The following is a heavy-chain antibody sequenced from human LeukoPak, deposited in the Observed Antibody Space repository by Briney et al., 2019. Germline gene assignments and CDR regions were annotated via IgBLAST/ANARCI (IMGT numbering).Heavy chain of an antibody. D-gene: IGHD2-15*01. V-gene: IGHV1-2*02. CDR2: INPNSGGT. CDR3: ARTHCSGGTCHPGGYYYYYMDV. J-gene: IGHJ6*03. CDR1: GYTFTGYY. Sequence: ASVKVSCKASGYTFTGYYMHWVRQAPGQGLEWTGWINPNSGGTNYAQKFQGRVTMTRDTSISTAYMELTRLRSDDTAVYHCARTHCSGGTCHPGGYYYYYMDVWGKGTTVTVSS.